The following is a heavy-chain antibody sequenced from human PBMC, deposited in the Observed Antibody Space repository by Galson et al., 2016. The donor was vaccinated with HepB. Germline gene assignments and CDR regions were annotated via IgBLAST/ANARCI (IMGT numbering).Heavy chain of an antibody. CDR3: ARGMIASSGD. CDR1: GGTFSSYA. CDR2: IIPLFGTT. J-gene: IGHJ4*02. V-gene: IGHV1-69*06. D-gene: IGHD2-15*01. Sequence: SVKVSCKASGGTFSSYAISWVRQAPGQGLEWMGSIIPLFGTTNYAQRFQGRVTITADTSANTALMEVSSLRSDDTALYFCARGMIASSGDWGQGTLVTVSS.